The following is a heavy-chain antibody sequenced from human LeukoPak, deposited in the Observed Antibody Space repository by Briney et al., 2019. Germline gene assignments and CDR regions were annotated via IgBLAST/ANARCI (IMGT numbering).Heavy chain of an antibody. Sequence: ASVKVSCKASGYTFTSYAMHWVRQAPGQRLEWMGWINAGNGNTKYSQEFQGRVTITRDTSASTAYMELSSLRSEDMAVYYCARGLTERYCTNGVCFGFDYWGQGTLVTVSS. CDR3: ARGLTERYCTNGVCFGFDY. D-gene: IGHD2-8*01. CDR1: GYTFTSYA. J-gene: IGHJ4*02. CDR2: INAGNGNT. V-gene: IGHV1-3*03.